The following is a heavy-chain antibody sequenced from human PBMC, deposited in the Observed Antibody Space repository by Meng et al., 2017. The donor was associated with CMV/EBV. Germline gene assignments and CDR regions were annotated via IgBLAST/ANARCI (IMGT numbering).Heavy chain of an antibody. CDR2: ISYDGSNK. CDR3: ARGGGMIVVVYYFDY. CDR1: GFTFSGYA. D-gene: IGHD3-22*01. J-gene: IGHJ4*02. V-gene: IGHV3-30*04. Sequence: GGSLRLSCAASGFTFSGYAMHWVRQAPGKGLEWVAVISYDGSNKYYADSVKGRFTISRDNSKNTLYLQMNSLRAEDTAVYYCARGGGMIVVVYYFDYWGQGTLVTVSS.